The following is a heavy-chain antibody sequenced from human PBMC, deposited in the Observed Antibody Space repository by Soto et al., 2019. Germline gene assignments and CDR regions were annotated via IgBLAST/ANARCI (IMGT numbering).Heavy chain of an antibody. V-gene: IGHV3-30-3*01. CDR3: ARLWYEGNPDDY. Sequence: QVQLVESGGGVVQPGTSLRLSCAASGFTFSSHNMHWVRQAPGKGPEWVGVISYDGSKKYFADSVKGRFTISRDNSQNMLYLQVSSLRAEDTAIYYCARLWYEGNPDDYWGQGTLVTVSS. CDR2: ISYDGSKK. D-gene: IGHD6-13*01. CDR1: GFTFSSHN. J-gene: IGHJ4*02.